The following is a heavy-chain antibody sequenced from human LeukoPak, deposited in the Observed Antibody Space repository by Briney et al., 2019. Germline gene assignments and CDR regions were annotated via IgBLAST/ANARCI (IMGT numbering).Heavy chain of an antibody. D-gene: IGHD3-16*01. CDR2: ISYDGSNK. CDR1: GFTSSSYA. Sequence: PGRSLRLSCAASGFTSSSYAMHWVRQAPGKGLEWVAVISYDGSNKYYADSVKGRFTISRDNSKNTLYLQMNSLRAEDTAVYYCARERRGSHNWFDPWGQGTLVTVSS. CDR3: ARERRGSHNWFDP. V-gene: IGHV3-30*04. J-gene: IGHJ5*02.